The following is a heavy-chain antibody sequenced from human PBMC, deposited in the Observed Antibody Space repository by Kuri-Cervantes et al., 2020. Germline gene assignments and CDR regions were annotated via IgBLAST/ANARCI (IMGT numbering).Heavy chain of an antibody. CDR2: IWYDGSNK. CDR3: ARAVVDSGSYYLHYYYGMDV. CDR1: GFTFSSYG. J-gene: IGHJ6*02. D-gene: IGHD1-26*01. V-gene: IGHV3-33*01. Sequence: GESLKISCAASGFTFSSYGMHWVRQAPGKGLEWAAVIWYDGSNKYYADSVKGRFTISRDNSKNTLYLQMNSLRAEDTAVYYCARAVVDSGSYYLHYYYGMDVWGQGTTVTVSS.